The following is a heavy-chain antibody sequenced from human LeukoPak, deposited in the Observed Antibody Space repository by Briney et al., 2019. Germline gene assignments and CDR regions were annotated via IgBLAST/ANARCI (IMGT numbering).Heavy chain of an antibody. CDR2: ISYDGSNK. CDR3: ARGAYYYED. Sequence: GRSLRLSCAASGFTFSSYAMHWVRQAPGKGLEWVAVISYDGSNKYYADSVKGRFTISRDNSKNSLYLQMNSLRAEDTAVYYCARGAYYYEDWGQGTLATVSS. J-gene: IGHJ4*02. CDR1: GFTFSSYA. D-gene: IGHD3-22*01. V-gene: IGHV3-30*04.